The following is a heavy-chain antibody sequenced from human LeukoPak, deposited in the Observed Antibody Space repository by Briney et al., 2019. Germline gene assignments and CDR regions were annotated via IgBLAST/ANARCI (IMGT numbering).Heavy chain of an antibody. V-gene: IGHV4-59*01. CDR1: GGSISSYY. Sequence: SETLSLTCTVSGGSISSYYWSWIRQPPGKELEWIGYIYYSGSTNYNPSLKSRVTISVDTSKNQFSLKLSSVTAADPAVYYCARRAGGYSHPYAYWGQGILVTVSS. CDR2: IYYSGST. J-gene: IGHJ4*02. D-gene: IGHD4-23*01. CDR3: ARRAGGYSHPYAY.